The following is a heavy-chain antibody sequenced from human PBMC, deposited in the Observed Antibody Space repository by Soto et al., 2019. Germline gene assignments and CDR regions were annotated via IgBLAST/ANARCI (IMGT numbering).Heavy chain of an antibody. V-gene: IGHV4-34*01. J-gene: IGHJ5*02. CDR1: GGSFSGYY. Sequence: SETLSLTCAVYGGSFSGYYWSWIRQPPGKGLEWIGEINHSGSTNYNPSLKSRVTISVDTSKNQFSLKLSSVTAEDTAVYYSARGRRGAVTAFIGGHGRYNWFDPCGQGSLVTVSS. D-gene: IGHD3-10*01. CDR2: INHSGST. CDR3: ARGRRGAVTAFIGGHGRYNWFDP.